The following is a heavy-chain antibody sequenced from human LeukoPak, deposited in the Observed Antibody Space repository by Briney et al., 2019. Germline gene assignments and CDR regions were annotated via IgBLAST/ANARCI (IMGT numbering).Heavy chain of an antibody. Sequence: GESLKISCKGSGYTFTDYNLHWVRQAPGQRLEWMGIIKPSGGDTSYAQTFQGRVFMTRDTSTSTVYMELSSLKSEDTAVYYCARVRDGYNDAYDIWGQGTMVTVSS. J-gene: IGHJ3*02. V-gene: IGHV1-46*01. CDR2: IKPSGGDT. D-gene: IGHD5-24*01. CDR1: GYTFTDYN. CDR3: ARVRDGYNDAYDI.